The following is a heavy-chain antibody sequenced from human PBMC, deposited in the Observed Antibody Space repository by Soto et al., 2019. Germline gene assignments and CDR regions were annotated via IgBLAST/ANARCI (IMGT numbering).Heavy chain of an antibody. J-gene: IGHJ4*02. D-gene: IGHD3-10*01. Sequence: SETLSLTCTVSGGSISSADFFWTWLRQPPGKGLEWLGYIYYSGTTYYSPPLKGRLIISIDTSRNQFSLSLNSVTAADTAVYFCAREPYLPMARNDFWGQGAQVTVSS. CDR1: GGSISSADFF. CDR3: AREPYLPMARNDF. CDR2: IYYSGTT. V-gene: IGHV4-30-4*01.